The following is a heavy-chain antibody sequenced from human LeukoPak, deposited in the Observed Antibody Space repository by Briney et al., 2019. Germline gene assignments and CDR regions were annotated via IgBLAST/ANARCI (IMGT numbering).Heavy chain of an antibody. CDR2: IYTSGST. V-gene: IGHV4-4*07. J-gene: IGHJ3*02. D-gene: IGHD3-22*01. CDR1: GGSISSYY. CDR3: ASDTQDDSSGYYYWAFDI. Sequence: PSETLSLTCTVSGGSISSYYWSWIRQPAGKGLEWIGRIYTSGSTNYNPSLKSRVTMSVDTSKNQFSLKLSSVIAADTAVYYCASDTQDDSSGYYYWAFDIWGQGTMVTVSS.